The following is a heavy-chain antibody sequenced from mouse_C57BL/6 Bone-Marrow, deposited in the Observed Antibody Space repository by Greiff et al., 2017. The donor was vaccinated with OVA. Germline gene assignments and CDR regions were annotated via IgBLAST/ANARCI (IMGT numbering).Heavy chain of an antibody. Sequence: QVQLQQSGAELVMPGASVKLSCKASGYTFTSYWMHWVKQRPGQGLEWIGEIDPSDSYTNYNQKFKGKSTLTVDKSSSTAYMQLSSLTSEDSAVYYCAGRSIYYGNYWYFDVWGTGTTVTVSS. CDR2: IDPSDSYT. D-gene: IGHD2-1*01. J-gene: IGHJ1*03. V-gene: IGHV1-69*01. CDR3: AGRSIYYGNYWYFDV. CDR1: GYTFTSYW.